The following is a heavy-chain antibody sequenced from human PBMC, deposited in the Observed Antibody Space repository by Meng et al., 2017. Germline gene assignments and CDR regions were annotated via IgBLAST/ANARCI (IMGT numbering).Heavy chain of an antibody. V-gene: IGHV3-53*02. Sequence: EVQLGGTGGGLVLPGVSLRLSCAASGFNVSSNYMSWVRQAPGKGLVWVSVIYSGGSTYYADPVKGRFIISRDNSKNPLYLQMNSLRAEDTAVYYCARGGSYYSYWGQGTLVTVSS. CDR2: IYSGGST. D-gene: IGHD1-26*01. J-gene: IGHJ4*02. CDR3: ARGGSYYSY. CDR1: GFNVSSNY.